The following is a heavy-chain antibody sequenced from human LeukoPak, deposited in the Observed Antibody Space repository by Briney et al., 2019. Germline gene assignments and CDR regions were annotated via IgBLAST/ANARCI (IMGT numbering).Heavy chain of an antibody. V-gene: IGHV4-39*01. J-gene: IGHJ4*02. CDR3: ARVAYSGCDSIY. Sequence: PSETLSLTCTVSGGSVGSTTYYWGWIRQPPGKGLEWIGHIDYRGTTYYNPSLNSRVTISADTSKNQFSLKLSSVTAADTAVYYCARVAYSGCDSIYWGQGTLVTVSS. CDR2: IDYRGTT. D-gene: IGHD5-12*01. CDR1: GGSVGSTTYY.